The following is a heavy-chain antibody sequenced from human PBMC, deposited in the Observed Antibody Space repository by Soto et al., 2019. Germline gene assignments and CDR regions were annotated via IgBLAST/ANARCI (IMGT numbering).Heavy chain of an antibody. D-gene: IGHD5-12*01. CDR3: ARPALLVSTFDY. J-gene: IGHJ4*02. CDR1: GFTFSDYA. Sequence: QEQLVESGGGVVQPGRSLRLSCAASGFTFSDYAMQWVRQAPGKGLEWVAVIWHDGTNKYYADSVKGRFTISRDNSKNTLYLQMNSLRAEDTAVYYCARPALLVSTFDYWGQGTVVTVSS. CDR2: IWHDGTNK. V-gene: IGHV3-33*01.